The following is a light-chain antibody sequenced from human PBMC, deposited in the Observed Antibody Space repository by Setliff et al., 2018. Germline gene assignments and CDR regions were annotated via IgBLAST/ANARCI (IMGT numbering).Light chain of an antibody. J-gene: IGLJ1*01. CDR2: DVS. V-gene: IGLV2-11*01. CDR1: SSDVGGYNY. CDR3: CSYAGSYTYV. Sequence: QSALAQPRSVSGSPGQSVTISCTGTSSDVGGYNYVSWYQQHPGKAPKVMIYDVSKRPSGVPDRFSGSKSGNTAFLTISGLQAEDEAEYYCCSYAGSYTYVFGTGTKVTV.